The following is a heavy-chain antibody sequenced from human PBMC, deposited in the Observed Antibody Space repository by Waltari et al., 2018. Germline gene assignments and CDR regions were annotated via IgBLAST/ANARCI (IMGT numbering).Heavy chain of an antibody. D-gene: IGHD2-21*01. J-gene: IGHJ6*02. CDR3: ARVHGSESPLAWGTDV. CDR2: IHDSGDT. Sequence: QVQLQASGPGLVKPSETLSLSCTVSGASLTTSYLRWIRRPPGKGLEYIGYIHDSGDTNYSPSLRSRVSMSLDTSKNQFSLKISSVTAADSAVYYCARVHGSESPLAWGTDVWGQGTAVTVSS. V-gene: IGHV4-59*01. CDR1: GASLTTSY.